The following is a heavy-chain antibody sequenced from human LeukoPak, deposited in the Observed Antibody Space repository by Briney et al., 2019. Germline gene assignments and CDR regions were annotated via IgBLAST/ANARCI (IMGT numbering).Heavy chain of an antibody. Sequence: ASVKASCKASGYTFTGYYMHWVRQAPGQGLEWMGWINPNSGGTNYAQKFQGRVTMTRDTSISTAYMELSRLRSDDTAVYYCATPRDSSPHSYYFYYWGQGTLVTVSS. CDR1: GYTFTGYY. J-gene: IGHJ4*02. CDR3: ATPRDSSPHSYYFYY. CDR2: INPNSGGT. V-gene: IGHV1-2*02. D-gene: IGHD3-22*01.